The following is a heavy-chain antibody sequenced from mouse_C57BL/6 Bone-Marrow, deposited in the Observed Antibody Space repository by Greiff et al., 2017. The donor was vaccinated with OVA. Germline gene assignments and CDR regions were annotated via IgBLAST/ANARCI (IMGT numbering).Heavy chain of an antibody. CDR1: GYTFTSYT. V-gene: IGHV1-4*01. J-gene: IGHJ1*03. CDR3: ARARSYWYFDV. CDR2: INPSRGYT. Sequence: QVQLQQSGAELARPGASVKMSCKASGYTFTSYTMHWVKQRPGQGLEWIGYINPSRGYTKYNQKFKDKATLTADKSSSTAYMQLSSLTSEDSAVYYCARARSYWYFDVWGTGTTVTVSS.